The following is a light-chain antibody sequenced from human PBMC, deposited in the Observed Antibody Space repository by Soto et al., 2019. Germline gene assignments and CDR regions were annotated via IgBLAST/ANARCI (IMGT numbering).Light chain of an antibody. CDR1: QSMTTN. J-gene: IGKJ1*01. V-gene: IGKV3-15*01. Sequence: EIVITQSPATLSVSPWEGVKICCRASQSMTTNLAWYQQKPGQAPRLLIHGTFTRATGIPARFSGSGSGTEFTLTISTLQSEDFAVYYCQQYNNSPWTFGQGTKVDIK. CDR2: GTF. CDR3: QQYNNSPWT.